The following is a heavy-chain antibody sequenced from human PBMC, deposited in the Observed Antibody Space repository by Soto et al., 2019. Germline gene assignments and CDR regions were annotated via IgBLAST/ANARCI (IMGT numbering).Heavy chain of an antibody. CDR2: ISWNSGSI. CDR3: AKDPRFRGITMIAYFQH. J-gene: IGHJ1*01. CDR1: GFTFDDYA. Sequence: EVPLVESGGGLVQPGRSLRLSCAASGFTFDDYAMHWVRQAPGKGLEWVSGISWNSGSIGYADSVKGRFTISRDNAKNSLYLQMNSLRAEDTALYYCAKDPRFRGITMIAYFQHWGQGTLVTVSS. D-gene: IGHD3-22*01. V-gene: IGHV3-9*01.